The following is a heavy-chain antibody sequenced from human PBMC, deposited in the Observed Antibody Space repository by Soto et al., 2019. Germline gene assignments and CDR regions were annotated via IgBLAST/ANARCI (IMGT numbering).Heavy chain of an antibody. J-gene: IGHJ4*02. CDR3: ARVGTPIDY. D-gene: IGHD7-27*01. Sequence: QVQLVQSGAEVKKPGASVKVSCKASGYTFTNFGISWVRQAPGQGLEWMGWISAYNGNPNYAQKFQGRVTMTTDTSTRTAYMEVRSLRFDDTPVYYCARVGTPIDYWGQGTLVTVSS. V-gene: IGHV1-18*01. CDR1: GYTFTNFG. CDR2: ISAYNGNP.